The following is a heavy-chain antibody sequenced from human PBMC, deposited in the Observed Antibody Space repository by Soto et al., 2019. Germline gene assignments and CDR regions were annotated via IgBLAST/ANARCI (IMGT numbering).Heavy chain of an antibody. CDR1: GFTFSSYS. CDR2: ISSSSSYI. D-gene: IGHD2-2*01. J-gene: IGHJ6*03. Sequence: GGSLRLSCAASGFTFSSYSMNWVRQAPGKGLEWVSSISSSSSYIYYADSVKGRFTISRDNAKNSLYLQMNSLRSEDTAVYYCARRLSKWYQLNLVGSYYYYMDVWGTGTTVTVSS. V-gene: IGHV3-21*04. CDR3: ARRLSKWYQLNLVGSYYYYMDV.